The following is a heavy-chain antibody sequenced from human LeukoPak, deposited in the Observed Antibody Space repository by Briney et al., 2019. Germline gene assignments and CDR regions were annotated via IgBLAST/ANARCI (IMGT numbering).Heavy chain of an antibody. CDR2: INPNSGGT. J-gene: IGHJ4*02. CDR1: GYTFTGYY. V-gene: IGHV1-2*02. Sequence: ASVKVSCKASGYTFTGYYMHWVRQAPGRGLEWMGWINPNSGGTNYAQKFQGRVTMTRDTSISTAYMELSRLRSDDTAVYYCARYFDWLSAPFDYWGQGTLVTVSS. D-gene: IGHD3-9*01. CDR3: ARYFDWLSAPFDY.